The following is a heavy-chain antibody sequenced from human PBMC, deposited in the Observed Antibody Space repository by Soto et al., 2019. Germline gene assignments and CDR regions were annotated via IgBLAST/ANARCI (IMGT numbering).Heavy chain of an antibody. V-gene: IGHV4-34*01. J-gene: IGHJ6*03. CDR3: ASGGSGWGYRYYYYYMDV. CDR1: GGSFSGYY. D-gene: IGHD3-3*01. CDR2: INHSGST. Sequence: SQTLSLTCAVYGGSFSGYYWSWIRQPPGKGLEWIGEINHSGSTNYNPSLKSRVTISVDTSKNQFSLKLSSVTAADTAVYYCASGGSGWGYRYYYYYMDVWGKGTTVTVSS.